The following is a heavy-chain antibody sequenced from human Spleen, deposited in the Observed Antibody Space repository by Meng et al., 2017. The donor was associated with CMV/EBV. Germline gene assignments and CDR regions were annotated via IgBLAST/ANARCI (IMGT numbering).Heavy chain of an antibody. V-gene: IGHV4-34*01. D-gene: IGHD7-27*01. CDR2: INHSGST. Sequence: QLHLKESGPGLVKPSETLSLTCTVYGGSFSGYYWSWIRQPPGKGLEWIGEINHSGSTNYNPSLKSRVTISVDTSKNQFSLKLSSVTAADTAVYYCATSTGDGGTMGYWGQGTLVTVSS. J-gene: IGHJ4*02. CDR3: ATSTGDGGTMGY. CDR1: GGSFSGYY.